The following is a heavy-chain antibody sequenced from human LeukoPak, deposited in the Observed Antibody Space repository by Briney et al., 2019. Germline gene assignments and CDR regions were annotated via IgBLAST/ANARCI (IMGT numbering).Heavy chain of an antibody. Sequence: ASVKVSCKASGYTFTGYYMHWVRQAPGQGLEWMGWINPNSGGTNYAQKFRGWVTMTRDTSISTAYMELSRLRSDDTAVYYCARDGGATNYYYYGMDVWGQGTTVTVSS. CDR3: ARDGGATNYYYYGMDV. D-gene: IGHD1-26*01. J-gene: IGHJ6*02. CDR2: INPNSGGT. V-gene: IGHV1-2*04. CDR1: GYTFTGYY.